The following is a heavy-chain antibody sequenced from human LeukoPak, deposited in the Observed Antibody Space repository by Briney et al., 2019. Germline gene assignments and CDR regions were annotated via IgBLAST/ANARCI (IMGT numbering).Heavy chain of an antibody. D-gene: IGHD1-26*01. J-gene: IGHJ4*02. CDR1: GFTFSSHS. Sequence: PGRSLRLSCAASGFTFSSHSMHWVRQAPGRGLEWVAVISYDGNAKNHADSVKGRFTISRDNSKNTLFLQMNSLRAGDTAVYYCARERQNHSGNYFDCWGQGTLVTVSS. V-gene: IGHV3-30-3*01. CDR2: ISYDGNAK. CDR3: ARERQNHSGNYFDC.